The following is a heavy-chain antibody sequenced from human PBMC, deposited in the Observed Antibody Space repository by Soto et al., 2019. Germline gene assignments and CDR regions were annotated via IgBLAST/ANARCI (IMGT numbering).Heavy chain of an antibody. CDR2: IYHSGST. D-gene: IGHD6-19*01. Sequence: SETLSLTCAVSCYSISSGYYWGWIRQPPGKGLEWIGSIYHSGSTYYNPSLKSRVTISVDTSKNQFSLKLSSVTAADTAVYYCARAVAGTPPYDYYGMDVWGQGTTVTVSS. V-gene: IGHV4-38-2*01. J-gene: IGHJ6*02. CDR1: CYSISSGYY. CDR3: ARAVAGTPPYDYYGMDV.